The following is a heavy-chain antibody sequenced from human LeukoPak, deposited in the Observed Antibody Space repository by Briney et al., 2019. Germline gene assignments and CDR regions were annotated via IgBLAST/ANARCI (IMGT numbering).Heavy chain of an antibody. CDR1: GGSISPYY. CDR2: IYYSGST. J-gene: IGHJ5*01. CDR3: ARGGWSLDS. Sequence: SETLSLTCTVSGGSISPYYWSWIRQPPGKGLEWIGYIYYSGSTNYSPSLKSRVTISVDTSKNQFSLKLTSVTAADTAVYYCARGGWSLDSWGQGTLVTVSS. V-gene: IGHV4-59*01.